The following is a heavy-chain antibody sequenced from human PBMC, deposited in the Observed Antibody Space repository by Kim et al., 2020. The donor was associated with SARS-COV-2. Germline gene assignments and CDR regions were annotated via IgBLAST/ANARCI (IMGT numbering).Heavy chain of an antibody. CDR2: IIPIFGTA. J-gene: IGHJ6*02. CDR3: ARIGEDIVVVVAAYYYYGMDV. CDR1: GGTFSSYA. D-gene: IGHD2-15*01. V-gene: IGHV1-69*13. Sequence: SVKVSCKASGGTFSSYAISWVRQAPGQGLEWMGGIIPIFGTANYAQKFQGRVTITADESTSTAYMELSSLRSEDTAVYYCARIGEDIVVVVAAYYYYGMDVWGQGTTVTVSS.